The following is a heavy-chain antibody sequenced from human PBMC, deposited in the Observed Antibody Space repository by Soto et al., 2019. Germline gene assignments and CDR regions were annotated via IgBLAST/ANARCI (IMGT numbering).Heavy chain of an antibody. J-gene: IGHJ5*02. V-gene: IGHV3-30-3*01. CDR2: ISNDGSNK. CDR3: ARDPNTSGGPNWASNFFDP. CDR1: GFTFNIYP. Sequence: GGSLRLSCAASGFTFNIYPMHWVRQAPGKGPEWVAVISNDGSNKIYADPGKGQFTISRDNSKSTLYLQMDSLRPDDTAVYYCARDPNTSGGPNWASNFFDPWGQGTLVTVSS. D-gene: IGHD7-27*01.